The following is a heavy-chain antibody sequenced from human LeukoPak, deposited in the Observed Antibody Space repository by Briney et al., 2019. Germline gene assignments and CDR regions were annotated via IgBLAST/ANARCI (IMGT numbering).Heavy chain of an antibody. CDR1: GYTFTSYG. V-gene: IGHV1-18*01. CDR2: ISGYNGNT. Sequence: ASVTVSCKASGYTFTSYGISWVRQAPGQGLEWMGWISGYNGNTNYAQKLQDRVTMTTDTSTSTAYMELRSLRSDDTAVYYCARVPGYYMDVWGKGTTVTVSS. J-gene: IGHJ6*03. CDR3: ARVPGYYMDV.